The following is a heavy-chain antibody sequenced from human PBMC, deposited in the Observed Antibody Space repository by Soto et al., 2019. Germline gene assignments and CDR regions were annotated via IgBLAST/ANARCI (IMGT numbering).Heavy chain of an antibody. V-gene: IGHV3-23*01. CDR1: GFTFSSYA. CDR2: ISGSGFKK. CDR3: AKNQGVELVPLATVDWFDP. Sequence: GGSLRLSCAASGFTFSSYAMHWVRQAPGKGLEWISSISGSGFKKYYADSVKGRFTISRDNSKSTVYLELNNLSAEDTAVYHCAKNQGVELVPLATVDWFDPWGQGSVVTVSS. D-gene: IGHD1-26*01. J-gene: IGHJ5*02.